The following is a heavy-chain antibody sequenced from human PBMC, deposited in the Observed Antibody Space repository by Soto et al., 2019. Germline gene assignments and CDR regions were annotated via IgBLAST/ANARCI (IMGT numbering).Heavy chain of an antibody. D-gene: IGHD3-22*01. V-gene: IGHV3-49*03. CDR3: STNYYDSNGYDNWFDP. J-gene: IGHJ5*02. CDR1: GFTFGDYA. CDR2: IRSKAYGGTT. Sequence: GGSLRLSCTASGFTFGDYAMSWFRQAPGKGLEWVGFIRSKAYGGTTEYGASVKGRFTISRDDSKSIAYLQMNSLKTEDTAVYYCSTNYYDSNGYDNWFDPWGQGTLVTVS.